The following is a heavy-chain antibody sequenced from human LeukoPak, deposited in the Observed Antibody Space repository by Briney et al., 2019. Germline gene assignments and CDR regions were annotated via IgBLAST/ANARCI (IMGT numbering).Heavy chain of an antibody. CDR1: GFTFSSYG. CDR3: AKWGISYYGSGSYYGFDY. CDR2: ISYDGSNK. V-gene: IGHV3-30*18. D-gene: IGHD3-10*01. Sequence: GGSLRLSCAASGFTFSSYGMHWVRQAPGKGVEWVAVISYDGSNKYYADSVKGRFTISRDNSKNTLYLQMNSLRAEDTAVYYCAKWGISYYGSGSYYGFDYWGQGTLVTVSS. J-gene: IGHJ4*02.